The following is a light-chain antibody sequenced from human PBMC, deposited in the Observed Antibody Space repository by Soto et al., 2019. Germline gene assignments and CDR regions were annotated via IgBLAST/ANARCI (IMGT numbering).Light chain of an antibody. CDR1: QSVSSSY. V-gene: IGKV3-20*01. CDR2: GAS. Sequence: EIVLTQSPGTLSLSPGERATLSCRASQSVSSSYLAWYQQKPGQAPRLLIYGASSRATGIPDRFSGSGSGTDFTLTISRLEPEDFAVYYRQQYGSSSTFGGGTKVDIK. CDR3: QQYGSSST. J-gene: IGKJ4*01.